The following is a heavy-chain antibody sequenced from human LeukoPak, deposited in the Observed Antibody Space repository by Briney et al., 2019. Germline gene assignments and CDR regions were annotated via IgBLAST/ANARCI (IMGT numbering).Heavy chain of an antibody. D-gene: IGHD2-15*01. CDR1: GFTFSNAW. Sequence: GGSLRLSCAASGFTFSNAWMSWVRQAPGKGLEWVGRIKSKTDGGTTDYAAPVKGRFTISRDDSKNTLYLQMNSLRTEDTALYYCTTDIVVVVATTPAYWGQGTLVTVSS. J-gene: IGHJ4*02. V-gene: IGHV3-15*01. CDR2: IKSKTDGGTT. CDR3: TTDIVVVVATTPAY.